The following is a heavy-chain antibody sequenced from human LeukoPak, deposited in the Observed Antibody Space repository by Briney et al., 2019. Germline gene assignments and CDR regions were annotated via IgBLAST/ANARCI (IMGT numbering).Heavy chain of an antibody. J-gene: IGHJ4*02. V-gene: IGHV4-30-2*01. Sequence: SETLSLTCPVSGGSISSGGYYWSWIRQPPGKGLEWIGYIYHSGSTYYNPSLKSRVTISVDRSKNQFSLKLSSVTAADTAVYYCARGGSSSVDYWGQGTLVTVSS. CDR1: GGSISSGGYY. CDR3: ARGGSSSVDY. CDR2: IYHSGST. D-gene: IGHD6-6*01.